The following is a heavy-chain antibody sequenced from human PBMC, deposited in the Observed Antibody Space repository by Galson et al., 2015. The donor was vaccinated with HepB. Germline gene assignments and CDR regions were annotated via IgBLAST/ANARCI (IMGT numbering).Heavy chain of an antibody. V-gene: IGHV3-33*04. CDR1: GFSFSRVF. CDR3: ARYYGNYRAFDY. CDR2: IWYDGSKD. J-gene: IGHJ4*02. Sequence: SLRLSCAGSGFSFSRVFMNWVRQAPGKGLEGVALIWYDGSKDYYADSVKGRFAVSRDNFNNILYLQMNSLRVEDTAVYYCARYYGNYRAFDYWGQGTLVAVSS. D-gene: IGHD4-11*01.